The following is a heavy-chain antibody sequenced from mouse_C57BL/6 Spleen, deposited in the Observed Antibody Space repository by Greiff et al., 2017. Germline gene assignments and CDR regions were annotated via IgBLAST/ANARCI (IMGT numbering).Heavy chain of an antibody. CDR1: GFTFSDYG. Sequence: DVKLVESGGGLVKPGGSLKLSCAASGFTFSDYGMHWVRQAPEKGLEWVAYISSGSSTIYYADTVKGRFTISRDNAKNTLFLQMTSLRSEDTAMYYCARRNYGGYYAMDYWGQGTSVTVSS. J-gene: IGHJ4*01. CDR2: ISSGSSTI. CDR3: ARRNYGGYYAMDY. V-gene: IGHV5-17*01. D-gene: IGHD1-1*01.